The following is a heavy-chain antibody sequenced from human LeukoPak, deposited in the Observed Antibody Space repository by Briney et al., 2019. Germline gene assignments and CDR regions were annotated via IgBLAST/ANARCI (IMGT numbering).Heavy chain of an antibody. J-gene: IGHJ6*03. CDR1: GFTFSSSA. CDR2: ISGSGGST. V-gene: IGHV3-23*01. D-gene: IGHD1-26*01. Sequence: GGSLRLSCAASGFTFSSSAMSWVRQTPEKGLEWVSVISGSGGSTYYADSVKGRFTISRDNSKNTLYLQMNSLRAEDTAVYYCAKVRVGATLYYYYYMDVWGKGTTVTISS. CDR3: AKVRVGATLYYYYYMDV.